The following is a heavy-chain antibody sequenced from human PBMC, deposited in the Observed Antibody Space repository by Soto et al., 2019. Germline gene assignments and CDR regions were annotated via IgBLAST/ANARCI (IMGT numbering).Heavy chain of an antibody. J-gene: IGHJ5*02. CDR3: VLRRYTVQMPPT. CDR1: GFTFSMFS. D-gene: IGHD4-17*01. V-gene: IGHV3-64D*06. Sequence: GGSLRLSCSASGFTFSMFSMHWVRHAPGKGLEYVSGISSNGDSTYYAASVKSRFTISRDNSKNTLYLHMSSLRAVDTAVYYCVLRRYTVQMPPTWGECMLFTVSS. CDR2: ISSNGDST.